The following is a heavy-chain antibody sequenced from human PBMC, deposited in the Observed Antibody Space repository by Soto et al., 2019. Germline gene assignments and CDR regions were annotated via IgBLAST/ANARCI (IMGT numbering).Heavy chain of an antibody. J-gene: IGHJ4*02. CDR1: GYTFTSYG. Sequence: GASVKVSCKASGYTFTSYGISWVRQAPGQGLEWMGWISAYNGNTNYAQKLQGRVTMTTDTSTSTAYMELRSLRSDDTAVYYCATDVYSRPTGYFDYWGQGTLVTVSS. CDR3: ATDVYSRPTGYFDY. CDR2: ISAYNGNT. D-gene: IGHD5-12*01. V-gene: IGHV1-18*01.